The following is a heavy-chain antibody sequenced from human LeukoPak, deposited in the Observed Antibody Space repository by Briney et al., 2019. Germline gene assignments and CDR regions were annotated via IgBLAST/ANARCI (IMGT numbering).Heavy chain of an antibody. J-gene: IGHJ5*02. D-gene: IGHD3-16*01. V-gene: IGHV3-49*04. CDR1: GFTFSSYA. Sequence: TGGSLRLSCAASGFTFSSYAMSWVRQAPGKGLEWVGFIRSKGYGGTTEYAASVKGRFTISRDDSKSIAYLQMNSLKTEDTAVYYCSRTYSPWGQGTLVTVSS. CDR2: IRSKGYGGTT. CDR3: SRTYSP.